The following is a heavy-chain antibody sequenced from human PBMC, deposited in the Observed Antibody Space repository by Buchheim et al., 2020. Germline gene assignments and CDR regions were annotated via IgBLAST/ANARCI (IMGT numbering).Heavy chain of an antibody. V-gene: IGHV3-7*01. D-gene: IGHD6-13*01. CDR3: ARDRHWSSSWHNWFDP. CDR2: IKQDGSEK. Sequence: EVQLVESGGGLVQPGGSLRLSCAASGFTFSSYWMSWVRQAPGKGLEWVANIKQDGSEKYYVDSVKGRFTISRDNAKNSLYLKMNSLRAEDTAVYYCARDRHWSSSWHNWFDPWGQGTL. CDR1: GFTFSSYW. J-gene: IGHJ5*02.